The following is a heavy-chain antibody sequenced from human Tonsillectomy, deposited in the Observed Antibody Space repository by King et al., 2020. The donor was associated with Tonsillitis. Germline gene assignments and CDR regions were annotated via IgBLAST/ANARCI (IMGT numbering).Heavy chain of an antibody. D-gene: IGHD2/OR15-2a*01. CDR1: GFIFSNYG. V-gene: IGHV3-30*02. CDR3: VKDGRAAVNSWAYEFDI. CDR2: IRFDGSSE. Sequence: VQLVESGGGGVQPGASLRLSCAASGFIFSNYGMHWVRQAPGMGLEWMAFIRFDGSSEYYAESVKGRFTTSRDNSKNTVYLQMNSLRPEDTAVYYCVKDGRAAVNSWAYEFDIWGQGTMVTVSS. J-gene: IGHJ3*02.